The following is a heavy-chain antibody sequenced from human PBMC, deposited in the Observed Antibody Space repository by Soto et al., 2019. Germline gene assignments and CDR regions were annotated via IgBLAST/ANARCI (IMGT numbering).Heavy chain of an antibody. D-gene: IGHD6-19*01. Sequence: VQLVESGGGVVQPGRSLRLSCAASGFTFSDYAMHWVRQAPGKGLEWVAVVSWYGSNIDYADSVKGRFTISRDSSKNTVSLELTSLRAEDTAVYYCARGGRHWLVRSNFNYWGQGALVTVSS. CDR2: VSWYGSNI. J-gene: IGHJ4*02. V-gene: IGHV3-30*03. CDR1: GFTFSDYA. CDR3: ARGGRHWLVRSNFNY.